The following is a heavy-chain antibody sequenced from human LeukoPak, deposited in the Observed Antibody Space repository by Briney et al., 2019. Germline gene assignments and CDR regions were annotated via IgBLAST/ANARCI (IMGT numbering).Heavy chain of an antibody. D-gene: IGHD4-23*01. CDR1: GGSFSGYY. Sequence: TSSETLSLTCAVYGGSFSGYYWSWIRQPPGKGLEWIGEINHSGSTNYNPSLKSRVTISVDTSKNQFSLKLSSVTAADTAVYYCARGYGGNTSAHDYWGQGTLDTVSS. CDR2: INHSGST. J-gene: IGHJ4*02. CDR3: ARGYGGNTSAHDY. V-gene: IGHV4-34*01.